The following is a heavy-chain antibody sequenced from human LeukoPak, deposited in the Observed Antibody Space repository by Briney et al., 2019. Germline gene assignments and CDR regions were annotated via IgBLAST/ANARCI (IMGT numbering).Heavy chain of an antibody. V-gene: IGHV3-30-3*01. CDR1: GFTFSSYA. J-gene: IGHJ4*02. CDR2: ISYDGSNK. Sequence: GGSLRLSCAASGFTFSSYAMHWVRQAPGKGLEWVAVISYDGSNKYYADSVKGRFTISRDNSKNTLYLQMNSLRAEDTAVYYCARSTLYYDSSGYYGYYFDYWGQGTLVTVSS. CDR3: ARSTLYYDSSGYYGYYFDY. D-gene: IGHD3-22*01.